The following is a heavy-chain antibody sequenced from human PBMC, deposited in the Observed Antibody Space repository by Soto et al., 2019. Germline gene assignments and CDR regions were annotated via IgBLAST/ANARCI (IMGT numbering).Heavy chain of an antibody. Sequence: SQTLSLTCAISGDSVSSNSAAWNWIRQSPSRGLEWLGRTYYRSKWYNDYAVSVKSRITINPDTSKNQFSLQLNSVTPEDTAAYYCARDRQGYNWNDVTYYYYGMDVWGQGTTVTVSS. CDR3: ARDRQGYNWNDVTYYYYGMDV. CDR1: GDSVSSNSAA. V-gene: IGHV6-1*01. CDR2: TYYRSKWYN. D-gene: IGHD1-20*01. J-gene: IGHJ6*02.